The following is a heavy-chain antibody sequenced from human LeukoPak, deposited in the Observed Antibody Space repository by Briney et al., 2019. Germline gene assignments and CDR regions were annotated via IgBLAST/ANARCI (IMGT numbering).Heavy chain of an antibody. CDR1: GGSISSYY. CDR3: ARVGKLGIGAFDI. D-gene: IGHD7-27*01. J-gene: IGHJ3*02. V-gene: IGHV4-59*01. Sequence: SETLSLTCTVSGGSISSYYWSWIRQPPGKGLEWIGYIYYSGSTNYNPSLKSRVTISEDTSKNQFSLKLSSVTAADTAVYYCARVGKLGIGAFDIWGQGTMVTVSS. CDR2: IYYSGST.